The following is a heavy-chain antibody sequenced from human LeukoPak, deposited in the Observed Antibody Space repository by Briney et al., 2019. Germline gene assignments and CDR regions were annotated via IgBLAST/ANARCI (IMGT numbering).Heavy chain of an antibody. Sequence: SETLSLTCAVYGGSFSGYYWSWIRQPPGKGLEWIGEINHSGSANYNPSLKSRVTISVDTSKNQFSLKLSSVTAADTAVYYCARGAYCTNGVCYPPYYFDYWGQGTLVTVSS. CDR2: INHSGSA. V-gene: IGHV4-34*01. J-gene: IGHJ4*02. D-gene: IGHD2-8*01. CDR3: ARGAYCTNGVCYPPYYFDY. CDR1: GGSFSGYY.